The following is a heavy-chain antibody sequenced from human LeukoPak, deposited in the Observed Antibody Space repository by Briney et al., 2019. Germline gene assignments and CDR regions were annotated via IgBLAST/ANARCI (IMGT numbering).Heavy chain of an antibody. Sequence: GGSLRLSCAASGFTFSSYAMSWVRQAPGKGLEWVSAIYGSGGSTNYADSVKGRFTISRDNSKNTLYLQMNSLRAEDTAVYYCAREHSGSYPGYWGQGTLVTVSS. CDR2: IYGSGGST. CDR1: GFTFSSYA. D-gene: IGHD1-26*01. V-gene: IGHV3-23*01. CDR3: AREHSGSYPGY. J-gene: IGHJ4*02.